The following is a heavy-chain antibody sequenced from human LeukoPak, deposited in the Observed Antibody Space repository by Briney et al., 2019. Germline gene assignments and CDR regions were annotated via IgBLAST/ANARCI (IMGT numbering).Heavy chain of an antibody. CDR1: GFTFSSYA. J-gene: IGHJ4*02. CDR3: AKDRTIFSQYYFDY. V-gene: IGHV3-23*01. Sequence: HPGGSLRLSCAASGFTFSSYAMSWVRQAPGKGLEWVSAISGSGGSTYYADSVKGRFTISRDNSKNTLYLQMNSLRAGDTAVYYCAKDRTIFSQYYFDYWGQGTLVTVSS. D-gene: IGHD3-3*01. CDR2: ISGSGGST.